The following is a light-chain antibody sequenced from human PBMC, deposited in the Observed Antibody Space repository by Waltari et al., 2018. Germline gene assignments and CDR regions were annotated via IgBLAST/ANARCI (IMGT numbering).Light chain of an antibody. CDR2: EVS. Sequence: QSALTQPASVSGSPGQSITISCTGTSSDVCGYNYVSWYQQHPGKAPKLMIYEVSKWPSGVSSRFSGSKSGTTASLTISGLQADDEADYYCSSYTTSSTPGVFGGGTKLTVL. J-gene: IGLJ2*01. V-gene: IGLV2-14*01. CDR1: SSDVCGYNY. CDR3: SSYTTSSTPGV.